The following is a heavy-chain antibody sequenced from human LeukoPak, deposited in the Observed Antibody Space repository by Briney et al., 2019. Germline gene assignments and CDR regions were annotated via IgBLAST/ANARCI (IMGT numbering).Heavy chain of an antibody. D-gene: IGHD6-19*01. Sequence: SETLSLTCTISGGSISTYYWSWIQQPPGKGLEWIGYIYYSGSTNYNPSLMSRLTISVDTSKNQFSLKLSSVTAADTAVYYCARLIAVAGTYRGHFDYWGQGALVTVSS. CDR3: ARLIAVAGTYRGHFDY. CDR1: GGSISTYY. V-gene: IGHV4-59*08. J-gene: IGHJ4*02. CDR2: IYYSGST.